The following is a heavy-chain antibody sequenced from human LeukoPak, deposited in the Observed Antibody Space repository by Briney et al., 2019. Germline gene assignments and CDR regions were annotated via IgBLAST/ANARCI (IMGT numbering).Heavy chain of an antibody. CDR2: ISYDGSNK. V-gene: IGHV3-30*19. CDR1: GFTLSTYG. Sequence: GGSLRLSCAASGFTLSTYGMHWVRQAPGKGLEWVAVISYDGSNKYYADSVKGRFTISRDNSKNTLYLQMNSLRAEDTAVYYCASAVAGYYFDYWGQGTLVTVSS. D-gene: IGHD6-19*01. CDR3: ASAVAGYYFDY. J-gene: IGHJ4*02.